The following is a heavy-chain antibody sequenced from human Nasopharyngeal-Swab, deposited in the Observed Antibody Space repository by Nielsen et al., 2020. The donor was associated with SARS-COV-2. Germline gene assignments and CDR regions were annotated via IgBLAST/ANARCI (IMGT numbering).Heavy chain of an antibody. Sequence: GGSLRLSCAASGFSFSSFWMHWVPKVPGEGLVWVSRIDTGGTSTDYAESVKGRFTISRDNAKNTLYLQMNNLRPEDTAVYYCARDIGGFGGYWGQGTLVTVSS. D-gene: IGHD4-23*01. CDR2: IDTGGTST. V-gene: IGHV3-74*01. J-gene: IGHJ4*01. CDR3: ARDIGGFGGY. CDR1: GFSFSSFW.